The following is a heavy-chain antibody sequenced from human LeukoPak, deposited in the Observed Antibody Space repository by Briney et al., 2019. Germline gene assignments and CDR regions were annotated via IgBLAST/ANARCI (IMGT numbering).Heavy chain of an antibody. CDR3: ARPYCSAGNCYSNFDS. CDR2: INHSGST. D-gene: IGHD2-15*01. V-gene: IGHV4-34*01. Sequence: PSETLSLTCAVYGGSFSNYYWSWIRQPPGKGLEWIGEINHSGSTNYNPSLKSRVTISVDTSKKQFSLKLSSVSAADTAVYYCARPYCSAGNCYSNFDSWGQGTLVTVSS. J-gene: IGHJ4*02. CDR1: GGSFSNYY.